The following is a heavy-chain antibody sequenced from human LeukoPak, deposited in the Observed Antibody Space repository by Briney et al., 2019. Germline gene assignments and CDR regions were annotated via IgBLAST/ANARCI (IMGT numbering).Heavy chain of an antibody. CDR2: ISWNSGSI. CDR1: GFTFDNYA. D-gene: IGHD6-19*01. J-gene: IGHJ5*02. CDR3: AKGISIGDKQWLRRNWFDP. V-gene: IGHV3-9*03. Sequence: HSGGSLGLSCAASGFTFDNYAMHWVRQAPGKGLEWVSGISWNSGSIGYANSVKGRFTISRDNAKNSLYLQMNSLRAEDMALYYCAKGISIGDKQWLRRNWFDPWGQGTLVTVSS.